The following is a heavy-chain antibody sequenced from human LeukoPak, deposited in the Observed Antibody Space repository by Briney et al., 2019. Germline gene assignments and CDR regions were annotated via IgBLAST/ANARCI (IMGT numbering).Heavy chain of an antibody. CDR2: ISGSGGST. CDR3: AKYRGFGPHCFDY. CDR1: GFTFSSYA. V-gene: IGHV3-23*01. D-gene: IGHD2-21*01. Sequence: GGSLRLSCAASGFTFSSYAMSWVRQAPGKGLEWVSGISGSGGSTYYADSVKGRFTMSRDNSKNTLYLQMNSLRAEDTAVYYCAKYRGFGPHCFDYWGQGTLVTVSS. J-gene: IGHJ4*02.